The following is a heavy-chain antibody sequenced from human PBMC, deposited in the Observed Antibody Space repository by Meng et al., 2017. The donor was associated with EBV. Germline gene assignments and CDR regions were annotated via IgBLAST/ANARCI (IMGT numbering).Heavy chain of an antibody. V-gene: IGHV2-5*02. D-gene: IGHD6-6*01. Sequence: IPFKGPCPTLVKPTQPLPLTCTVSGFSLSTRGVGVGWIRQPPGKALEWLALIYWDDDKRYSPSLKSRLTITKDTSKNQVVLTMTNMDPVDAATYYCAHIIAARPFDYWGQGTLVTVSS. CDR1: GFSLSTRGVG. CDR2: IYWDDDK. J-gene: IGHJ4*02. CDR3: AHIIAARPFDY.